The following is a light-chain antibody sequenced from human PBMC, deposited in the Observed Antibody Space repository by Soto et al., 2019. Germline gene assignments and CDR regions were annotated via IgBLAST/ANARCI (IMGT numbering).Light chain of an antibody. CDR1: SSDVGGYNY. CDR3: SSYAGSSNV. Sequence: QSVLTQPASVSGSPGQSITISYTATSSDVGGYNYVSWFQQYPGKAPKLMIYEVINRPSGVSNRFSGSKSGNTASLTVSGLQAEDEADYYCSSYAGSSNVFGTGTKVTVL. V-gene: IGLV2-14*01. CDR2: EVI. J-gene: IGLJ1*01.